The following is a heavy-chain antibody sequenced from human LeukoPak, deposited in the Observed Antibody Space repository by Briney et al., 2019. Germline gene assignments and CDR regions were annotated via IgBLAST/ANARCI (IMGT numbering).Heavy chain of an antibody. D-gene: IGHD5-12*01. V-gene: IGHV3-30*04. CDR1: GFTFSSYA. CDR2: ISYDGSNK. CDR3: ARDRGSGYGPPDLDY. J-gene: IGHJ4*02. Sequence: GGSLRLSCAASGFTFSSYAMHWVRQAPGKGLEWVAVISYDGSNKYYADSVKGRFTISRDSSKNTLYLQMNSLRAEDTAVYYCARDRGSGYGPPDLDYWGQGTLVTVSS.